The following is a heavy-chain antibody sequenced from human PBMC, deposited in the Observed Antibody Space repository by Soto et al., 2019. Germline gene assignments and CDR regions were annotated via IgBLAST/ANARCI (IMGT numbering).Heavy chain of an antibody. CDR3: ARGGGPDIAYGMDV. D-gene: IGHD5-12*01. V-gene: IGHV4-4*02. J-gene: IGHJ6*02. CDR1: GGSISSINW. Sequence: QVQLQESGPGLVKPSETLSLTCAVSGGSISSINWWSWVRQPPGKGLKWIGEIYHSGSTTYNASLKSRVTISVDKSKNQFSLKLKSVTAADTAIYYCARGGGPDIAYGMDVWGQGTTVIVSS. CDR2: IYHSGST.